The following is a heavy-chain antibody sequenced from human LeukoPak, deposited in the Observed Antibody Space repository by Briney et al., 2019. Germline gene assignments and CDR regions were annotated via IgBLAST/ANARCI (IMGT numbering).Heavy chain of an antibody. Sequence: SETLSLTCTVSGGSISSYYWSWIRQPPGKGLEWIGEINHSGNTNYNPSLKSRVTISVDTSNNQFSLKLSSVTAADTAVYYCARPNNYDYYYYMDVWGKGTTVTVSS. CDR3: ARPNNYDYYYYMDV. D-gene: IGHD1-14*01. CDR1: GGSISSYY. V-gene: IGHV4-34*01. J-gene: IGHJ6*03. CDR2: INHSGNT.